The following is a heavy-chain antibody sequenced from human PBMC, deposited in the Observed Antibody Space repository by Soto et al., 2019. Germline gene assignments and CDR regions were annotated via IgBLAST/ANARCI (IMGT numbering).Heavy chain of an antibody. CDR3: ARVPQYYDSSGYGY. Sequence: EVQLVESGGGLVQPGGSLRLSCAASGFTFSSYSMNWVRQAPGKGLEWVSYISSSSSTIYYADSVKGRFTISRDNAKNSLYLQMNGLRDEDTAVYYCARVPQYYDSSGYGYWGQGTLVTVSS. V-gene: IGHV3-48*02. J-gene: IGHJ4*02. CDR2: ISSSSSTI. CDR1: GFTFSSYS. D-gene: IGHD3-22*01.